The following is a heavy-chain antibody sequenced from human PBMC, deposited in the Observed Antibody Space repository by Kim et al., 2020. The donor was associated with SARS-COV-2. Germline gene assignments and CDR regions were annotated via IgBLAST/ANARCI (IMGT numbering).Heavy chain of an antibody. Sequence: YADSVKGRFTISRDISKNTLYLEINSLRAEDTALYYCANDRDVSDWADVDYWGQGTLVTVSS. D-gene: IGHD2-21*02. V-gene: IGHV3-23*01. J-gene: IGHJ4*02. CDR3: ANDRDVSDWADVDY.